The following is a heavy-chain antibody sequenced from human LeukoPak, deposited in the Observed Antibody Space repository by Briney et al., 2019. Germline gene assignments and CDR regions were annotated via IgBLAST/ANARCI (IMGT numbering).Heavy chain of an antibody. CDR2: ISAYNGNT. V-gene: IGHV1-18*01. CDR1: GYTFTSYG. J-gene: IGHJ4*02. CDR3: ARAPYYYYDSRSGTRVTGNPDY. Sequence: ASVKVSCKASGYTFTSYGISWVRQAPGQGLEWMGWISAYNGNTNYAQKLQGRVTMTTDTSTSTAYMELRSLRSDDTAVYYCARAPYYYYDSRSGTRVTGNPDYWGQGTLVTVSS. D-gene: IGHD3-10*01.